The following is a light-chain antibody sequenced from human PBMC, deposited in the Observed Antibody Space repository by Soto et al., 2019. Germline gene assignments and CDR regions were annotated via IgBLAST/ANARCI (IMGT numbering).Light chain of an antibody. CDR2: DVT. Sequence: QSVLTQPRSVSGSPGQSVTISCTGTSSDVGGYNYVSWYQQHPGKAPKLMIFDVTKRPSGVPDRFSGSKSGNTASLTISGLQAEDEADYYCCSYADNYTYVFGPGTKVTVL. CDR3: CSYADNYTYV. V-gene: IGLV2-11*01. CDR1: SSDVGGYNY. J-gene: IGLJ1*01.